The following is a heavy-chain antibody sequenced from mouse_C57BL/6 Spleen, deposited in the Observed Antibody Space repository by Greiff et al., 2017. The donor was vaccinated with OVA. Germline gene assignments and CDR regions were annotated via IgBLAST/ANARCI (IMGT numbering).Heavy chain of an antibody. Sequence: QVHVKQPGAELVKPGASVKLSCKASGYAFTSYWMHWVKQRPGRGLEWIGRIDPNSGGTKYNEKFKSKATLTVDKPSSTAYMQLSSLTSEDSAVYYCATSKVITTGAMDYWGQGTSVTVSS. CDR2: IDPNSGGT. CDR1: GYAFTSYW. D-gene: IGHD1-1*01. V-gene: IGHV1-72*01. CDR3: ATSKVITTGAMDY. J-gene: IGHJ4*01.